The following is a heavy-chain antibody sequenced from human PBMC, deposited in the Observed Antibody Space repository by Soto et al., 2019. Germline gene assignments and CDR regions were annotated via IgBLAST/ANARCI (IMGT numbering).Heavy chain of an antibody. J-gene: IGHJ5*02. CDR2: IYTSGST. CDR1: GGSISSYY. CDR3: ARDINTVTTFYWLDP. V-gene: IGHV4-4*07. Sequence: SETLSLTCTVSGGSISSYYWSWIRQPAGKGLEWIGRIYTSGSTNYNPSLKSRVTMSVDTSKNQFSLKLSSVTAADTAVYYCARDINTVTTFYWLDPWGQGTLVTVYS. D-gene: IGHD4-17*01.